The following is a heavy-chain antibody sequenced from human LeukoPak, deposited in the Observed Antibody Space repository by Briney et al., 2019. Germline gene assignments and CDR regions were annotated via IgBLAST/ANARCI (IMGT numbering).Heavy chain of an antibody. J-gene: IGHJ3*02. CDR1: GDSVSSYNAA. CDR3: TRAAARAFDI. D-gene: IGHD6-25*01. CDR2: TYYRSKWGN. Sequence: SQTLSLTCAISGDSVSSYNAAWNWIRQFPSRGLEWLGRTYYRSKWGNDYAVSVKGRIAIDPDTSKNQFSLQLNSVTPEDTAVYYCTRAAARAFDIWGQGTTVTVSS. V-gene: IGHV6-1*01.